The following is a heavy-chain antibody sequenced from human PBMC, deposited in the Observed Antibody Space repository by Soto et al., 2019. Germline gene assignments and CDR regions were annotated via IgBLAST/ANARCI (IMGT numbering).Heavy chain of an antibody. CDR3: ARVSGDYIWGSSNAFDI. D-gene: IGHD3-16*01. Sequence: GGSLRLSCAASGFTFSSYSMNWVRQAPGKGLEWVSSISSSSSYIYYADSVKGRFTISRDNAKNSLYLQMNSLRAEDTAVYYCARVSGDYIWGSSNAFDIWGQGTMVTVS. CDR1: GFTFSSYS. CDR2: ISSSSSYI. V-gene: IGHV3-21*01. J-gene: IGHJ3*02.